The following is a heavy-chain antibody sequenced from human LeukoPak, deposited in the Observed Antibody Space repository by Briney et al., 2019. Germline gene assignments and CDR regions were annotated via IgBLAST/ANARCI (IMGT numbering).Heavy chain of an antibody. CDR1: GGSISSGDYY. D-gene: IGHD1-26*01. CDR2: IYYSGST. V-gene: IGHV4-30-4*01. Sequence: SQTLSLTCTVSGGSISSGDYYWSWIRQPPGKGLEWIGYIYYSGSTYYNPSLKSRVTISVNTSKNQFSLKLSSVTAADTALYYCARTYSGSYHYGMDVWGQGTTVTVSS. J-gene: IGHJ6*02. CDR3: ARTYSGSYHYGMDV.